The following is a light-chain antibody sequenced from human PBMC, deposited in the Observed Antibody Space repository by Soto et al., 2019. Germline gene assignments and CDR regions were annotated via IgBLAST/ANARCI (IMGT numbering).Light chain of an antibody. V-gene: IGKV1-5*03. CDR2: KAS. Sequence: DIHMTQSPSTLSASVGDTVTITCRASQDVSQWLAWYQERPGKPPKLLIYKASSLERGVPSRFRGRGSETEFTLTIRDLQPDDVATYYCQHYDSYPYTFGQGTRLEIK. J-gene: IGKJ2*01. CDR1: QDVSQW. CDR3: QHYDSYPYT.